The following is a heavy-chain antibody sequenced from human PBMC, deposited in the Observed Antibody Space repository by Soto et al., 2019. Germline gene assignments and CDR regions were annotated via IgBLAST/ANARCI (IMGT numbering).Heavy chain of an antibody. CDR3: AREVDPYYGGNSLYLDC. CDR2: IIPKFGTT. Sequence: QVQLVQSGAEVKKPGSSVKVSCKASGGTFSTSGINWVRLAPGQGLEWMGWIIPKFGTTKNAQKFQGRVTLTADESTNTAYRELKYLRSEHTAVYFWAREVDPYYGGNSLYLDCWGQGTLVNVSS. CDR1: GGTFSTSG. V-gene: IGHV1-69*13. J-gene: IGHJ4*02. D-gene: IGHD4-17*01.